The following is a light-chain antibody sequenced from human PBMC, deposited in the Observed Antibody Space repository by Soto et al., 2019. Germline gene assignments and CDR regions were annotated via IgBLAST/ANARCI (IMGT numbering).Light chain of an antibody. CDR1: QRVSRN. V-gene: IGKV3-15*01. CDR3: QQYNDWPPGYP. J-gene: IGKJ2*01. CDR2: GAS. Sequence: EIVMTQSPATLSVSPGERATLNCRASQRVSRNLGWYQHKPGQAPRLLIYGASTRASGIPARFSGSGYGTDVTLTISGLQSDDVAGYYCQQYNDWPPGYPFAQGTNVEIQ.